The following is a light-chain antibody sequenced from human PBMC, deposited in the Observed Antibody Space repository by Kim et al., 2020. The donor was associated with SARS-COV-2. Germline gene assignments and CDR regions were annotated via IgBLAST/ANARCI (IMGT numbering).Light chain of an antibody. V-gene: IGLV1-47*01. CDR1: SSNIGSNY. CDR3: AAWDDSLSGNYV. Sequence: LTQPPSASGTPGQRVTISCSGSSSNIGSNYVYWYQQLPGTAPKLLIYRNNQRPSGVPDRFSGSKSGTSASLAISGLRSEDEADYYCAAWDDSLSGNYVFGTGTKVTVL. CDR2: RNN. J-gene: IGLJ1*01.